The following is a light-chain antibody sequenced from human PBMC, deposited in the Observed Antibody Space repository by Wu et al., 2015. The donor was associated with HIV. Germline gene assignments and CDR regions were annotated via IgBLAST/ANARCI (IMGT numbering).Light chain of an antibody. V-gene: IGKV1-33*01. CDR3: QQYPRV. CDR1: QDISNY. Sequence: DIQMTQSPSSLSASVGDRVTITCQASQDISNYLNWYQQKPGKAPKLLIYDASNLEIGVPSRFSGSGSGTDFTFTISSLQPEDIATYYCQQYPRVFGGGTKVEIK. CDR2: DAS. J-gene: IGKJ4*01.